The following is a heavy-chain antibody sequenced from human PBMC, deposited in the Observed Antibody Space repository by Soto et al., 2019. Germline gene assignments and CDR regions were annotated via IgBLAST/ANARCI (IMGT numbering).Heavy chain of an antibody. Sequence: SETLSLTCTVSGGSISSISYYWGWIRQPPGKGLEWIGSIYYSGSTYYNPSLKSRVTISVDTSKNQFSLKLSSVTAADTAVYYCARSVYLKVVVGKYYYMDVWGKGTTVTVSS. D-gene: IGHD1-26*01. CDR2: IYYSGST. CDR3: ARSVYLKVVVGKYYYMDV. J-gene: IGHJ6*03. CDR1: GGSISSISYY. V-gene: IGHV4-39*01.